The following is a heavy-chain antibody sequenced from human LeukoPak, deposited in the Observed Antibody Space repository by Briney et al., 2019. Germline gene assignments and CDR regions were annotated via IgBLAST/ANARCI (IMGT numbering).Heavy chain of an antibody. J-gene: IGHJ4*02. CDR2: IKSKANNYAT. CDR3: TSAAGAADY. V-gene: IGHV3-73*01. D-gene: IGHD6-13*01. CDR1: GFTFSGSA. Sequence: PGGSLRLSCAASGFTFSGSAMHWVRQASGKGLEWVGRIKSKANNYATSYAASVKGRFTISRDDSKNTAYLQMNSLKTEDTAVYYCTSAAGAADYWGQGTLVTVSS.